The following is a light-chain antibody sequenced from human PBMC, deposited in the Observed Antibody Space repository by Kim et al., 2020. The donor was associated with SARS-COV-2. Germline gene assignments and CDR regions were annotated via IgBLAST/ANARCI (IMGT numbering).Light chain of an antibody. CDR1: RNSATW. J-gene: IGKJ1*01. V-gene: IGKV1-5*03. Sequence: SASKADRVSITCQASRNSATWVAWYQQKRGEAPRLLIFKASNLKSGVPSRFSGSGSGTEFTLTTDSLQADDLATYYCQQYKSYPWTFGQGTKLEI. CDR3: QQYKSYPWT. CDR2: KAS.